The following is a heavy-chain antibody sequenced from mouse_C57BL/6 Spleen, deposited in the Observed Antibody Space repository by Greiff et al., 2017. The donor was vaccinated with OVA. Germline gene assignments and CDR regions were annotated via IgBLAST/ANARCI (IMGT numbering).Heavy chain of an antibody. CDR3: AKTHYYGSSDAMDY. D-gene: IGHD1-1*01. V-gene: IGHV2-4*01. CDR1: GFSLTSYG. Sequence: VQLKQSGPGLVQPSQSLSITCTVSGFSLTSYGVHWVRQPPGKGLEWLGVIWSGGSTDYNAAFISRLSISKDNSKSQVFFKMNSLQADDTAIYYCAKTHYYGSSDAMDYWGQGTSVTVSS. CDR2: IWSGGST. J-gene: IGHJ4*01.